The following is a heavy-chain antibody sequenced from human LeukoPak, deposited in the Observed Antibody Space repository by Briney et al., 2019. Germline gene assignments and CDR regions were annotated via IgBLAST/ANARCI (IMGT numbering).Heavy chain of an antibody. J-gene: IGHJ4*02. CDR1: GGSISSYY. D-gene: IGHD6-25*01. CDR2: IHYSGST. V-gene: IGHV4-59*08. CDR3: ARLGQRLALHYFDN. Sequence: SETLSLTCTVSGGSISSYYWNWIRQPPGKGLEWIGNIHYSGSTNYNRSLRSRVIVSVDTSKNQFSLNLSSVTAADTAVYYCARLGQRLALHYFDNWGQGTLVTVSS.